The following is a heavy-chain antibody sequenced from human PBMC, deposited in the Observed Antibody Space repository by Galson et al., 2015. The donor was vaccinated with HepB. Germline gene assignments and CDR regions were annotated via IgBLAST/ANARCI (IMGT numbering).Heavy chain of an antibody. Sequence: SLRLSCAASGFTVSSNYMSWVRQAPGKGLEWASVIYSGGSTYYADSVKGRFTISRDNSKNTLYLQMNSLRAEDTAVYYCARTARYSSSWYFDYWGQGTLVTVSS. D-gene: IGHD6-13*01. J-gene: IGHJ4*02. CDR2: IYSGGST. CDR1: GFTVSSNY. V-gene: IGHV3-66*01. CDR3: ARTARYSSSWYFDY.